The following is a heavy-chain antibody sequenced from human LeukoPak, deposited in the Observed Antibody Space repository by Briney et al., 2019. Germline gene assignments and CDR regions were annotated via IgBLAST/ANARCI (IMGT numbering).Heavy chain of an antibody. CDR1: GGSISSYY. CDR3: ATLVRIGYCSSTSCYSTSWFDP. D-gene: IGHD2-2*02. J-gene: IGHJ5*02. Sequence: SETLSLTCTVSGGSISSYYWSWIRRPPGKGLEWIGYIYTSGSTNYNPSLKSRVTISVDTSKNQFSLKLSSVTAADTAVYYCATLVRIGYCSSTSCYSTSWFDPWGQGILVTVSS. CDR2: IYTSGST. V-gene: IGHV4-4*09.